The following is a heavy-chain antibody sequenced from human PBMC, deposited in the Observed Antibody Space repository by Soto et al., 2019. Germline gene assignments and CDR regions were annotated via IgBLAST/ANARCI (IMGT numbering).Heavy chain of an antibody. CDR3: ARPPHSSSWYFYYYMDV. Sequence: GGSLRLSCAASGFTFSSYSMNWVRQAPGKGLEWVSSISSSSSYIYCADSVKGRFTLSRDNAKISLYLQMNSLRAEDTSVYYCARPPHSSSWYFYYYMDVWGKGTTVTVSS. D-gene: IGHD6-6*01. V-gene: IGHV3-21*01. J-gene: IGHJ6*03. CDR1: GFTFSSYS. CDR2: ISSSSSYI.